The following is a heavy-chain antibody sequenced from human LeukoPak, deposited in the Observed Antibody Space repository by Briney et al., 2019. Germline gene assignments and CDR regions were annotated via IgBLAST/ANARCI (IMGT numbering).Heavy chain of an antibody. J-gene: IGHJ3*02. CDR1: GGSISNGGYY. CDR2: IYYSGST. Sequence: SQTLSLTCTVSGGSISNGGYYWSWIRQHPGKGLEWIGYIYYSGSTYYNPSLKSRVTISVDTSKNQFSLKLSSVTAADTAVYYCASPSSYGSGSYRAFDIWGQGTMVTVSS. CDR3: ASPSSYGSGSYRAFDI. V-gene: IGHV4-31*03. D-gene: IGHD3-10*01.